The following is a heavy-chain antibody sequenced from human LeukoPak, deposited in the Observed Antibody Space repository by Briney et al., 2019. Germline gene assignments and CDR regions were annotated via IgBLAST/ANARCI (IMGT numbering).Heavy chain of an antibody. V-gene: IGHV1-3*01. D-gene: IGHD3-22*01. CDR1: GYSFTSYA. CDR3: ARGTYYDSSAYSGVRLFDY. CDR2: IYGDNGDT. J-gene: IGHJ4*02. Sequence: GASVKVSCKASGYSFTSYAMNWVRQAPGQRLEWMGWIYGDNGDTKYSQEFQGRVTTTRDTSASTAYMELTRLTSDDTAVYYRARGTYYDSSAYSGVRLFDYWGQGTLVTVSS.